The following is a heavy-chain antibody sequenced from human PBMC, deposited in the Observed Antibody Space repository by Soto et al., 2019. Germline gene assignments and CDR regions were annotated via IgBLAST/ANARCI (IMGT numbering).Heavy chain of an antibody. CDR2: INRDANDI. D-gene: IGHD5-18*01. V-gene: IGHV3-74*01. Sequence: EVRLVESGGGLVQPGGSLRLSCEASRGAFGDYRMHWVRQAPGKGLVWVSRINRDANDIIYADSVKGRFTASRDNAKNTVFLQMNSLRVEDTAVYYCEREVTRNWFDSWGHGTLVTVSP. J-gene: IGHJ5*01. CDR3: EREVTRNWFDS. CDR1: RGAFGDYR.